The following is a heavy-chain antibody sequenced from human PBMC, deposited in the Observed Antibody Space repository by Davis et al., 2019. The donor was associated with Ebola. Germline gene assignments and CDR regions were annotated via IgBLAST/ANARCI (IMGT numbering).Heavy chain of an antibody. D-gene: IGHD3-22*01. J-gene: IGHJ4*02. CDR3: ARQTEYYDSSGYHRRDY. CDR1: GFTFNNYG. Sequence: GESLKISCAASGFTFNNYGMHWVRQAPGKGLEWVAVISYDGSNKYYADSVKGRFTISRDNSKNTLYLQANSLRAEDTAVYYCARQTEYYDSSGYHRRDYWGQGTLVTVSS. CDR2: ISYDGSNK. V-gene: IGHV3-30*03.